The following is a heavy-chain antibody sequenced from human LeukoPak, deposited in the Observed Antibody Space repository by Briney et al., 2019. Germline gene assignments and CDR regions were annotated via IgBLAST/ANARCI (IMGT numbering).Heavy chain of an antibody. CDR2: MNPNSGNT. V-gene: IGHV1-8*01. CDR1: GYTFTSYD. CDR3: AREANTKRQLYNWFDP. J-gene: IGHJ5*02. Sequence: ASVKVSCKASGYTFTSYDINWVRQATGQGLEWMGWMNPNSGNTGYAQKYQGRVTMTRNTSISTAYMELSSLRSEDTAVYYCAREANTKRQLYNWFDPWGQGTLVTVSS. D-gene: IGHD2-2*01.